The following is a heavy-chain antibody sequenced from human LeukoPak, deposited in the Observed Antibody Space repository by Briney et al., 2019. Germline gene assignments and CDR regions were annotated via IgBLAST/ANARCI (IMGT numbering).Heavy chain of an antibody. D-gene: IGHD2-15*01. CDR1: GLTFSDYE. V-gene: IGHV3-48*03. Sequence: GGSLRLSCAASGLTFSDYEMNWVRQAPGKGLEWISYISDSGNAIYYADSVKGRFTVSRDNAKNLVYLQMNSLRVEDTAIYYCAGELGYCRGGDHWGQGTLVTVS. J-gene: IGHJ4*02. CDR3: AGELGYCRGGDH. CDR2: ISDSGNAI.